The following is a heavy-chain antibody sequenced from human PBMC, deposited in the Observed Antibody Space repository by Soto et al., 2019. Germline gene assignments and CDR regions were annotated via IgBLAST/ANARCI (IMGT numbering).Heavy chain of an antibody. Sequence: GGALRLSCAASGFTFSSYWMSWVRQAPGKGLEWVANIKQDGSEKYYVDSVKGRFTISRDNAKKSLYLQMNSLRAEDTAVYYCARSPYFFRGPLDYWGQGTLVTVPQ. D-gene: IGHD3-9*01. CDR2: IKQDGSEK. V-gene: IGHV3-7*03. J-gene: IGHJ4*02. CDR1: GFTFSSYW. CDR3: ARSPYFFRGPLDY.